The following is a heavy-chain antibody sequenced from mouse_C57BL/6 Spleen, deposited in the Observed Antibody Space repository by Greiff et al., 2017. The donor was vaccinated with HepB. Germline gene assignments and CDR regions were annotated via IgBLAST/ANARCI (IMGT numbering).Heavy chain of an antibody. CDR1: GYSITSGYD. CDR2: ISYSGST. V-gene: IGHV3-1*01. Sequence: DVMLVESGPGMVKPSQSLSLTCTVTGYSITSGYDWHWIRHFPGNKLEWMGYISYSGSTNYNPSLKSRISITHDTSKNHFFLKLNSVTTEDTATYYCARGSKGAMDYWGQGTSVTVSS. CDR3: ARGSKGAMDY. J-gene: IGHJ4*01. D-gene: IGHD1-1*01.